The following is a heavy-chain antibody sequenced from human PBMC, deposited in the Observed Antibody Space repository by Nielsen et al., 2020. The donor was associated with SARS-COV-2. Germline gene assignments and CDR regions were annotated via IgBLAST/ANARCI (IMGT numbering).Heavy chain of an antibody. D-gene: IGHD3-10*01. V-gene: IGHV3-30*18. J-gene: IGHJ4*02. CDR2: ISYDGTGK. Sequence: GGSLRLSCATSGFIFSIYGMHWVRQAPGKGLESVAVISYDGTGKKYADSVKGRFTISSDGSKSTLYLQMNSLRADDTAVYYCAKHEGEDWGQGTLVTVSS. CDR1: GFIFSIYG. CDR3: AKHEGED.